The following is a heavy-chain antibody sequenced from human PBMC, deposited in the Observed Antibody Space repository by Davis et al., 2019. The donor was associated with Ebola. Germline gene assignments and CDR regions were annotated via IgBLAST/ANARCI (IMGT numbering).Heavy chain of an antibody. CDR3: ADVETGSAY. D-gene: IGHD1-1*01. V-gene: IGHV3-66*01. Sequence: GGSLRLSCAASGFTFSSYWMHWVRQAPGKGLEWVSSIFSGGRTFYADSVKGRFSISRDTSKNMLYLQMSSLRVEDTGVYYCADVETGSAYWGQGTLVTVSS. J-gene: IGHJ4*02. CDR1: GFTFSSYW. CDR2: IFSGGRT.